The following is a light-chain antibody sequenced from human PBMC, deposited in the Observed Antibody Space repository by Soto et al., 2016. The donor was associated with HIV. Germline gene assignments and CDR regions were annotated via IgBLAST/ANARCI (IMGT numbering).Light chain of an antibody. J-gene: IGKJ4*01. Sequence: DIQMTQSPSSVSASVGDRVTITCRASQAINSRLAWYQQNPGKAPEVLITATYTLQDGAPSRFSGSASGGTGTDFTLTIDSLQPEDFATYYCQQYNSYPLTFGGGTKGGDQT. CDR2: ATY. V-gene: IGKV1D-16*01. CDR1: QAINSR. CDR3: QQYNSYPLT.